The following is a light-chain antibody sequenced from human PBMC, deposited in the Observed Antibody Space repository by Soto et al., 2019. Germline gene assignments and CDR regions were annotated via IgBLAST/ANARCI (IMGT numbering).Light chain of an antibody. J-gene: IGKJ5*01. CDR3: QRYGSSPTIT. Sequence: DIQMTQSQSSLSASVGDRVTITCQASQDISNYLNWYQQKPGKAPKLLIYDASNLETGVPSRFSGSGSGTDFTLTISRLEPEDFAVYYCQRYGSSPTITFGQGTRLEIK. CDR1: QDISNY. V-gene: IGKV1-33*01. CDR2: DAS.